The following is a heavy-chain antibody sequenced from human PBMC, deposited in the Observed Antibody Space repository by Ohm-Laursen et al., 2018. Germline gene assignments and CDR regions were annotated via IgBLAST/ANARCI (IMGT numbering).Heavy chain of an antibody. D-gene: IGHD3-10*01. V-gene: IGHV3-53*01. Sequence: SLRLSCAASGFTVSSNYMSWVRQAPGKGLEWVSVIYSGGSTYYADSVKGRFTISRDNSKNTLYLQMNSLRAEDTAVYYCARDPGRTMVRGVSADYWGQGTLVTVSS. CDR1: GFTVSSNY. J-gene: IGHJ4*02. CDR3: ARDPGRTMVRGVSADY. CDR2: IYSGGST.